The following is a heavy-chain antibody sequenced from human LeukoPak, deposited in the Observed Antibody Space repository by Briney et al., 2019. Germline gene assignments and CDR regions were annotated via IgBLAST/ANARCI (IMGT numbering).Heavy chain of an antibody. CDR1: GGSISSYY. CDR3: ARDGYYDSSGSIDAFDI. D-gene: IGHD3-22*01. CDR2: IYTSGST. Sequence: SETLSLTCTVSGGSISSYYWSWIRQPAGKGLEWIGRIYTSGSTNYNPSLKSRVTMSVDTSKNQFSLKLSSVTAADTAVYYCARDGYYDSSGSIDAFDIWGQGTMVTVSS. J-gene: IGHJ3*02. V-gene: IGHV4-4*07.